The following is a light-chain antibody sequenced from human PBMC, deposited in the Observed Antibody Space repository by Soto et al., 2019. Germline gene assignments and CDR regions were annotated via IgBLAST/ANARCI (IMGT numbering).Light chain of an antibody. CDR1: QSVSNN. V-gene: IGKV3-15*01. J-gene: IGKJ1*01. CDR3: QQYGDSPQT. CDR2: GVS. Sequence: EIVMTQSPATLSVSPGESATLSCRASQSVSNNLAWYQQKPGQTPRLLIYGVSTRATGFPARFSGSGSGTDFTLTITRLEPEDFAVYYCQQYGDSPQTFGPGTKVDIK.